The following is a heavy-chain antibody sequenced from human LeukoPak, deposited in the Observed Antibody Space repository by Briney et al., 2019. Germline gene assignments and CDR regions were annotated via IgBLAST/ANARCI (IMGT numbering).Heavy chain of an antibody. Sequence: GGSLRLSCAASGFTFRNYGMHWVRQAPGKGLEWVTIIRHDGSEKLYADSVKGRFTISRDNPKNTLYLQMNSLRAEDTAVYYCSKDYRYCSGTSCYHPWYFDYWGQGTPVTVSS. CDR1: GFTFRNYG. J-gene: IGHJ4*02. CDR2: IRHDGSEK. CDR3: SKDYRYCSGTSCYHPWYFDY. V-gene: IGHV3-30*02. D-gene: IGHD2-2*01.